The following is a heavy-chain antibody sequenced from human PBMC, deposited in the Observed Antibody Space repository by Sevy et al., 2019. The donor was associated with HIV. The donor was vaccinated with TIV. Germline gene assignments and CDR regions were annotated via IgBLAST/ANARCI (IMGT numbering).Heavy chain of an antibody. CDR3: AKGIGDSNSYPFDY. CDR1: GSIFSSYA. CDR2: ISYDGSHK. Sequence: GRSLRLSCAASGSIFSSYAMHWVRQAPGKGLEWVAVISYDGSHKYYADSVRGRFAISRDNSKSTLDLQMYSPRVDDTAVYYCAKGIGDSNSYPFDYWGQGTLVTVSS. J-gene: IGHJ4*02. V-gene: IGHV3-30*18. D-gene: IGHD6-6*01.